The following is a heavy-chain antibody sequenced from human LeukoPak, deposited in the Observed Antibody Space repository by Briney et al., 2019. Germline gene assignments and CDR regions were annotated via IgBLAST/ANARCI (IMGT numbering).Heavy chain of an antibody. CDR3: ASKSGATSWPYYGMDV. Sequence: SVKVSCKASGGTFSSYAISWVRQAPGQGLDWMGGIIPIFGTANYAQKFQGRVTITADESTSTAYMELSSLRSEDTAVYYCASKSGATSWPYYGMDVWGQGTTVTVSS. J-gene: IGHJ6*02. V-gene: IGHV1-69*13. D-gene: IGHD1-26*01. CDR1: GGTFSSYA. CDR2: IIPIFGTA.